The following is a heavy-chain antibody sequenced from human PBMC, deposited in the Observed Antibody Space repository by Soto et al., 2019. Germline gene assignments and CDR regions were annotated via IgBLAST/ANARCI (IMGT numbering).Heavy chain of an antibody. CDR1: GFTFSDYY. D-gene: IGHD6-19*01. CDR2: ISSSGSTI. CDR3: ARDPAGSGWYRDSYFDAFDI. V-gene: IGHV3-11*01. J-gene: IGHJ3*02. Sequence: PGGSLRLSCAASGFTFSDYYMSWIRQAPGKGLEWVSYISSSGSTIYYADSVKGRFTISRDNAKNSLYLQMNSLRAEDTAVYYCARDPAGSGWYRDSYFDAFDIWGQGTMVTVSS.